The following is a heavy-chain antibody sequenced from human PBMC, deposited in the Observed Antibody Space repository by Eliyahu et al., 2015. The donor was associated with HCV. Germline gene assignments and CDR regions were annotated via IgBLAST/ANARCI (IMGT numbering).Heavy chain of an antibody. J-gene: IGHJ5*02. CDR2: IHTDGTT. D-gene: IGHD6-19*01. Sequence: GGGLIQPGGSLRLSCAASGFTVSSSYMSWVRQAPGKGLEWVSVIHTDGTTYYADSVKGRFTISRDNSKNTLYLQMNSLRAEDTAVYHCARDPGYGSGCVEFDPWGQGTLVTVSS. CDR3: ARDPGYGSGCVEFDP. V-gene: IGHV3-53*01. CDR1: GFTVSSSY.